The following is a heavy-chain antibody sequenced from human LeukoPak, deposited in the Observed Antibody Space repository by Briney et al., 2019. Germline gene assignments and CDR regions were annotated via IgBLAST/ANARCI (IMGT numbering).Heavy chain of an antibody. V-gene: IGHV4-59*08. D-gene: IGHD5-18*01. J-gene: IGHJ5*02. Sequence: SETLSLTCTVSGGSISSYYWSWIRQPPGKGLEWIGYIYYSGSTYYNPSLKSRVTISVDTSKNQFSLKLSSVTAADTAVYYCARVDTAMVTWGQGTLVTVSS. CDR2: IYYSGST. CDR1: GGSISSYY. CDR3: ARVDTAMVT.